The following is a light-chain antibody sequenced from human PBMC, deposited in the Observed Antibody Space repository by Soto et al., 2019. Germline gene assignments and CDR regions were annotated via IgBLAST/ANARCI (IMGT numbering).Light chain of an antibody. CDR1: SSDVGGYNY. J-gene: IGLJ2*01. Sequence: QSALTQPASVSGSPGQSITISCTGTSSDVGGYNYVSWYQQHPGKAPKLMIYEVSNRPSGVSNRFSGSKSGNTASLTISGLQADDEADYYCSSYTIISTLDVVFGGGTKVTVL. V-gene: IGLV2-14*01. CDR3: SSYTIISTLDVV. CDR2: EVS.